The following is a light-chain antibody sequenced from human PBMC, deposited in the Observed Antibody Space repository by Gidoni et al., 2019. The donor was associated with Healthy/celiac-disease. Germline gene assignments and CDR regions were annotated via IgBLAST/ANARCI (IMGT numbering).Light chain of an antibody. J-gene: IGKJ3*01. CDR3: QQRSNPFT. Sequence: EIVLTQSPATLSLSPGERATLSCRASKRVSSYLAWYQQKPGQAPRLLIYDASNRATGIPARFSGSGSGTDFTLTISSLEPEDFAVYYCQQRSNPFTFGPGTKVDIK. CDR2: DAS. CDR1: KRVSSY. V-gene: IGKV3-11*01.